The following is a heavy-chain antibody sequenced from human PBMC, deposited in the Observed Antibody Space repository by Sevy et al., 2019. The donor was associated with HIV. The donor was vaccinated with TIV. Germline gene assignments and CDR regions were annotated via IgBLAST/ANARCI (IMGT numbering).Heavy chain of an antibody. V-gene: IGHV1-24*01. J-gene: IGHJ4*02. CDR3: TTMEYYHNIIGSSSGDY. D-gene: IGHD3-22*01. CDR1: GYTLTKLD. Sequence: ASVKVSCKVSGYTLTKLDMHWVRQAPGKGLEWMGGFDPEDGDTFYAQKFQGRVTMTEETSSDTAYMELSSLRSEDTAVYYCTTMEYYHNIIGSSSGDYWGQGTLVTVSS. CDR2: FDPEDGDT.